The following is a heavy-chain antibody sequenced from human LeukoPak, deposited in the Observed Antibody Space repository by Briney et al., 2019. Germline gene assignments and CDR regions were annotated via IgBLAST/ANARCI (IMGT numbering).Heavy chain of an antibody. J-gene: IGHJ3*02. CDR1: GFTFSSYS. D-gene: IGHD1-26*01. Sequence: GGSLRLSCAASGFTFSSYSMNWVRQAPGKGLEWVSSISSSSSYIYYADSVKGRFTISRDNAKNSLYLQMNSLRAEDTAVYYCARSNSGSFHDAFDIWGQGTMVTVSS. CDR3: ARSNSGSFHDAFDI. V-gene: IGHV3-21*01. CDR2: ISSSSSYI.